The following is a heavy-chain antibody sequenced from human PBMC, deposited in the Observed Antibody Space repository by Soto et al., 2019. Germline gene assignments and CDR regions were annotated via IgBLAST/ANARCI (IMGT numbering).Heavy chain of an antibody. D-gene: IGHD3-3*01. CDR2: VNPYTGNI. CDR3: ARVTIFGVAILPHLDY. Sequence: QVQLVQSGAEVKKPGASVKVTCKASGYTFLSYGISWVRQAPGQGLEWMGWVNPYTGNIDYAQRFQGRVSMTTDTSTTTAYMVVRSLRFDDTAVYYCARVTIFGVAILPHLDYWGQGTLVTVSS. J-gene: IGHJ4*02. V-gene: IGHV1-18*01. CDR1: GYTFLSYG.